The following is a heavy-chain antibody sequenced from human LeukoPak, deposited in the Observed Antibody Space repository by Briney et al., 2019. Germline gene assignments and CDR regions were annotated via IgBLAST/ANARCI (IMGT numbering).Heavy chain of an antibody. Sequence: SETLSLTCAVYGVSFSGYYWSWIRQPPGKGLEWIGEINHSGSTNYNPSLKSRVTISVDTSKNQFSLKLSSVTAADTAVYYCAREGGLGSGWYLGYWGQGTLVTVPS. V-gene: IGHV4-34*01. CDR1: GVSFSGYY. CDR3: AREGGLGSGWYLGY. CDR2: INHSGST. D-gene: IGHD6-19*01. J-gene: IGHJ4*02.